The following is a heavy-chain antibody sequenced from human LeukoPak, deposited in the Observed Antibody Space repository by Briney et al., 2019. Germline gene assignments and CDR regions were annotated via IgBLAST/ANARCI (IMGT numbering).Heavy chain of an antibody. Sequence: PGGSLNLSWAAPGLTFRGMAMHGVGQAQGKGLEWVAVIWYDGSNKYYADSVKGRFTISRDNSKNTLYLQMNSLRAEDTAVYYCARDVADIDYWGQGTLVTVSS. D-gene: IGHD6-13*01. CDR3: ARDVADIDY. CDR2: IWYDGSNK. J-gene: IGHJ4*02. CDR1: GLTFRGMA. V-gene: IGHV3-33*01.